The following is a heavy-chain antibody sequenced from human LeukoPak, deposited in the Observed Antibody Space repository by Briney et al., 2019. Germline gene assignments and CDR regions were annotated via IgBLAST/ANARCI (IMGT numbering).Heavy chain of an antibody. CDR1: GFTFSSYA. V-gene: IGHV3-23*01. Sequence: GGSLRLSCAASGFTFSSYAMSWVRQAPGKGLEWVSAISWSGGSTYYADSVKGRFTISRDNSKNTLYLQMNSLRAEDTAVYYCAKRPSGYSYGTIDYWGQGTLVTVSS. D-gene: IGHD5-18*01. CDR3: AKRPSGYSYGTIDY. J-gene: IGHJ4*02. CDR2: ISWSGGST.